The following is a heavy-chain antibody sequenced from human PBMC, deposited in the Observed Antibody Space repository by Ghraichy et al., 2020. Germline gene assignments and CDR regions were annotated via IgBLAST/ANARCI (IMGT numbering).Heavy chain of an antibody. J-gene: IGHJ6*02. CDR3: AKEGGTYFDSYYYGLNV. CDR1: EFTFSTFG. V-gene: IGHV3-30*18. D-gene: IGHD1-26*01. Sequence: GESLNISCAASEFTFSTFGMHWVRQAPGKGLEWVAVISYGGSEKYYADSVKGRFAISRDNSKYTLYLQMNSLRAEDTAVYYCAKEGGTYFDSYYYGLNVWGQGTTVTVSS. CDR2: ISYGGSEK.